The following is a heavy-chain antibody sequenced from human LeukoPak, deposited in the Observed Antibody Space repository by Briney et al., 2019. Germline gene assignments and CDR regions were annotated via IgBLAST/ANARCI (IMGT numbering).Heavy chain of an antibody. Sequence: GESLKISCKGSGYSFTSYWIGWVLQMPGKGLEWMVIIYPGDSDTRYSPSFQGQVTISADKSISTAYLQWSSLKASDTAMYYCARSRSTGGSYQAFDYWGQGTLVTVSS. CDR1: GYSFTSYW. D-gene: IGHD1-26*01. CDR3: ARSRSTGGSYQAFDY. V-gene: IGHV5-51*01. J-gene: IGHJ4*02. CDR2: IYPGDSDT.